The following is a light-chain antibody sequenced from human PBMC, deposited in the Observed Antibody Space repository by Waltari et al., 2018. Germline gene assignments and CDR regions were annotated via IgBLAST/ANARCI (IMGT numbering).Light chain of an antibody. V-gene: IGKV4-1*01. CDR2: WAS. Sequence: DIVMTQSPASLAVSLGERAPINCKSSQTILYGFNNKNYLAWYQQKPGQPPKLLIYWASTRQSGVPDRFSGSGSGTDFTLTISSLQAEDVAVYYCQQYFDPLTWTFGQGTKVEIK. CDR1: QTILYGFNNKNY. CDR3: QQYFDPLTWT. J-gene: IGKJ1*01.